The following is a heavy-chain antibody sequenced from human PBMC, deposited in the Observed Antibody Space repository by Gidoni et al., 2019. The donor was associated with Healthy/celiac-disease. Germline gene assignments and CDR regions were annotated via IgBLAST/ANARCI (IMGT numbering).Heavy chain of an antibody. CDR2: IESEGSST. J-gene: IGHJ5*02. CDR3: ARGEWIPAAISGWFDP. V-gene: IGHV3-74*02. CDR1: GFTLSSYW. D-gene: IGHD2-2*01. Sequence: EVPLVVSGGGLVHPGGSLRLSCAASGFTLSSYWMHWVRQAPGKGLVWGSRIESEGSSTSYADSVKGRFTISRDNAKNTLYLQMNRLRAEDTAVYYGARGEWIPAAISGWFDPWGQGTLVTVSS.